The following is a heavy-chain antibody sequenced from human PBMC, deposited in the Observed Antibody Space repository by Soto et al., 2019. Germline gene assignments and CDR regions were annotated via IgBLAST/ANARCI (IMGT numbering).Heavy chain of an antibody. CDR3: ARGAARQGYYYYYGMDV. CDR1: GYTFTGYY. J-gene: IGHJ6*02. CDR2: INPNSGGT. V-gene: IGHV1-2*04. D-gene: IGHD6-6*01. Sequence: GASVKVSCKASGYTFTGYYMHWVRQAPGQGLEWMEWINPNSGGTNYAQKFQGWVTMTRDTSISTAYMELSRLRSDDTAVYYCARGAARQGYYYYYGMDVWGQGTTVTVSS.